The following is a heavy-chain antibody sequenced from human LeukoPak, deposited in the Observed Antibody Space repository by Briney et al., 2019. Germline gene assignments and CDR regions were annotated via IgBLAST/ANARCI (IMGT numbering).Heavy chain of an antibody. Sequence: ASVKVSCKASGGTFSSYAISWVRQAPGQGLEWMGGIIPIFGTANYAQKFQGRVTITADESTSTAYMELSSLRSEDTAVYYCARVSSPEVILNWFDPWGQGTLVTVSS. V-gene: IGHV1-69*13. D-gene: IGHD3-16*02. CDR3: ARVSSPEVILNWFDP. J-gene: IGHJ5*02. CDR2: IIPIFGTA. CDR1: GGTFSSYA.